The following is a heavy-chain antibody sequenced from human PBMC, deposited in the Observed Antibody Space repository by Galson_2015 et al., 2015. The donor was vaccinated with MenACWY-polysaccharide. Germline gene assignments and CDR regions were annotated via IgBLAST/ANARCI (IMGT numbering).Heavy chain of an antibody. J-gene: IGHJ4*02. CDR2: IYPADSDT. Sequence: VRQMPGKGLEWMGIIYPADSDTRYSPSFQGQVTISADKSISTAYLQWSSLKASDTAVYYCARLSATGTVTFDYWGQGTLVTVSS. D-gene: IGHD4-17*01. CDR3: ARLSATGTVTFDY. V-gene: IGHV5-51*01.